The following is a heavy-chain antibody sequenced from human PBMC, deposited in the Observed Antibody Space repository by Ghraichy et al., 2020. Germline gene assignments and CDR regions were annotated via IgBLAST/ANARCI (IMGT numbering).Heavy chain of an antibody. Sequence: SGPTLVKPTQTLTLTYNFSGFSLSTSGVGVGWIRQPPGKALEWLALIYWDGDKRYSPSLKSRLTITKDTSENQVVLRMTNMDPTDTATYYCAHRQRDFYHDSSGHGPMVFDPWGQGTLVTVSS. CDR1: GFSLSTSGVG. CDR2: IYWDGDK. V-gene: IGHV2-5*02. D-gene: IGHD3-22*01. CDR3: AHRQRDFYHDSSGHGPMVFDP. J-gene: IGHJ5*02.